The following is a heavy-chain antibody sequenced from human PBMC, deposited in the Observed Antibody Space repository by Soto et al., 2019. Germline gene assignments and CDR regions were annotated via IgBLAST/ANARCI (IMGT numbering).Heavy chain of an antibody. CDR3: ARGRGVRHDAFDI. Sequence: SQTLSLTCAISGDSVSSNSVAWNWIRQSPSRGLEWLGRTYYRSKWYNDYAVSVKSRLTINPDTSKNQFSLQLNSVTPEDTAVYYCARGRGVRHDAFDICGQGTMVTVSS. CDR2: TYYRSKWYN. J-gene: IGHJ3*02. V-gene: IGHV6-1*01. D-gene: IGHD2-8*01. CDR1: GDSVSSNSVA.